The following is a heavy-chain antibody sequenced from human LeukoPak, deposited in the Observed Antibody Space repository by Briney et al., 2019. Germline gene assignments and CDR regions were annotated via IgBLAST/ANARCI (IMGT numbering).Heavy chain of an antibody. CDR1: GGSISSYY. J-gene: IGHJ6*03. D-gene: IGHD3-16*01. V-gene: IGHV4-59*01. CDR2: IYYSGST. CDR3: ARGGYYYLDV. Sequence: SETLSLTCTVSGGSISSYYWSWIRQPPGKGLEWIGYIYYSGSTNYSPSLKSRVIISLDTSKNQFSLKLSSVTAADTAVYYCARGGYYYLDVWGKGTTVAVSS.